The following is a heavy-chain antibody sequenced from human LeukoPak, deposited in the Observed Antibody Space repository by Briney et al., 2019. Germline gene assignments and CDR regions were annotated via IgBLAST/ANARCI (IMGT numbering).Heavy chain of an antibody. CDR3: ARDSVTMVRGVTYGMDV. J-gene: IGHJ6*02. Sequence: GGFLRLSCAASGFTVSSNYMSWVRQAPGKGLEWVSVIYSGGSTYYADSVKGRFTISRDNSKNTLYLQMNSLRAEDTAVYYCARDSVTMVRGVTYGMDVWGQGTTVTVSS. V-gene: IGHV3-66*01. CDR1: GFTVSSNY. CDR2: IYSGGST. D-gene: IGHD3-10*01.